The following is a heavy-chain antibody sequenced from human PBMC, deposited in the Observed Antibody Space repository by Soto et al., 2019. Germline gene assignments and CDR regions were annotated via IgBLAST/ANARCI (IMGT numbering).Heavy chain of an antibody. CDR3: TGQDPVNAVENAAYDI. J-gene: IGHJ3*02. CDR1: GFTFSDSA. Sequence: EVQLVESGGGLVQPGGSLKLSCAASGFTFSDSAMHWVRQAPGKGLEWVGRTRSRSNNYATEYGASVKGRFTISRDTSKKTVYLQMTCMETEDTAMYYCTGQDPVNAVENAAYDIWGQGTMVTVSS. V-gene: IGHV3-73*01. D-gene: IGHD3-10*01. CDR2: TRSRSNNYAT.